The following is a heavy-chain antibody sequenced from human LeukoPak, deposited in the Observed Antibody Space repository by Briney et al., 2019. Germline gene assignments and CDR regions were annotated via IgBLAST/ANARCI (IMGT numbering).Heavy chain of an antibody. D-gene: IGHD5-18*01. J-gene: IGHJ4*02. CDR2: ISGSGGST. Sequence: GGSLRLSCAASGFTFSSYAMSWVRQAPGEGREGVSAISGSGGSTYYADSVKGRFTISRDNSKNTLYLQMNSLRAEDTAVYYCAKDREYSYGPSAVYFDYWGQGTLVTVSS. CDR3: AKDREYSYGPSAVYFDY. V-gene: IGHV3-23*01. CDR1: GFTFSSYA.